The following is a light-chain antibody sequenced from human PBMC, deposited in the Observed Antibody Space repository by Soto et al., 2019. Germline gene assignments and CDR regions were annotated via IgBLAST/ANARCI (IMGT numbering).Light chain of an antibody. CDR3: HQTSSFPLS. V-gene: IGKV1-39*01. CDR1: QTVNNNY. Sequence: IQMSQSPSSLSASVGDRVSITCRASQTVNNNYVNWYQQKPGEAPKLLIYIASGLQSGVPSRFNGSGSGTDFTLHINSLQPDDVATYFCHQTSSFPLSFGGGTKVEIK. CDR2: IAS. J-gene: IGKJ4*01.